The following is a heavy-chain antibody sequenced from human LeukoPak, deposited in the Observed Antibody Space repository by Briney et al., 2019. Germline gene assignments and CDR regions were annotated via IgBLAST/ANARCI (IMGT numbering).Heavy chain of an antibody. CDR3: AKKWELPDYFDY. CDR2: IVGSGETT. V-gene: IGHV3-23*01. J-gene: IGHJ4*02. D-gene: IGHD1-26*01. CDR1: GFTFSNYA. Sequence: GGSLRLSCVASGFTFSNYAMSWVRQAPGKGLEWVSTIVGSGETTHYADSVEGRFTISRDNSKNTLYLQMNSLRAEDTAVYYCAKKWELPDYFDYWGQGTLVTVSS.